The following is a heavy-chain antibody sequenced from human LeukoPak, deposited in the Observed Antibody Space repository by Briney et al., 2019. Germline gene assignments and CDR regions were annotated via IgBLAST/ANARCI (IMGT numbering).Heavy chain of an antibody. V-gene: IGHV4-39*07. Sequence: SETLSLTCTVSGGSISSSSYYWGWIRQPPGKGLEWIGSIYYSGSTYYNPSLKSRVTISVDTSKNQFSLKLSSVTAADTAVYYCARTYSSSPLNAFDIWGQGTMVTVSS. CDR3: ARTYSSSPLNAFDI. CDR1: GGSISSSSYY. CDR2: IYYSGST. D-gene: IGHD6-13*01. J-gene: IGHJ3*02.